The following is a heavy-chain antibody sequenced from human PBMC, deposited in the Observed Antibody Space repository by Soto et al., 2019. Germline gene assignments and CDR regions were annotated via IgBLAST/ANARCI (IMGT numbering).Heavy chain of an antibody. V-gene: IGHV3-30*18. CDR3: AKTGAYCGGDCYPGYFDY. CDR1: GFTFRSYG. CDR2: ISYDGSNK. Sequence: GGSLRLSCAASGFTFRSYGMHWVRQAPGKGLEWVAVISYDGSNKYYADSVKGRFTISRDNSKNTLYLQMNSLRAEDTAVYYCAKTGAYCGGDCYPGYFDYWGQGTLVTASS. D-gene: IGHD2-21*02. J-gene: IGHJ4*02.